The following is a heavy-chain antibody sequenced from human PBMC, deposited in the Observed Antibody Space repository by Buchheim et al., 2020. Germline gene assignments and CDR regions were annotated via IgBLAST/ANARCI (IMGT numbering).Heavy chain of an antibody. CDR2: INSDGSST. Sequence: EVQLVESGGGLVQPGGSLRLSCAASGFTFSDLWMHWVRQTPGKGLMWVSRINSDGSSTIYGESVQGRFTVSSDNAKNTLYLQMNSLGAEDTGVYFCARDPLLHRGTLDYWGQRT. CDR3: ARDPLLHRGTLDY. D-gene: IGHD1-1*01. J-gene: IGHJ4*02. V-gene: IGHV3-74*01. CDR1: GFTFSDLW.